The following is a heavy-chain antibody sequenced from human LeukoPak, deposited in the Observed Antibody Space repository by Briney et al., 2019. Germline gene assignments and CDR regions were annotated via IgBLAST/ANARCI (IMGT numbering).Heavy chain of an antibody. Sequence: ASVKVSCKASGYTFTSYGISWVRQAPGQGLEWMGWMNPNSGNTGYAQKFQGRVTMTRNTSISTAYMELSSLRSEDTAVYYCARGGPGITIFGVVIIDGWFDPWGQGTLVTVSS. V-gene: IGHV1-8*02. CDR2: MNPNSGNT. D-gene: IGHD3-3*01. CDR3: ARGGPGITIFGVVIIDGWFDP. J-gene: IGHJ5*02. CDR1: GYTFTSYG.